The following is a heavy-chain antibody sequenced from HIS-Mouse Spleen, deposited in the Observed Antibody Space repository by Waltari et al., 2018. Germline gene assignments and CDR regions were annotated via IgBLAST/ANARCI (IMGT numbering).Heavy chain of an antibody. CDR2: ISYDGSNK. D-gene: IGHD7-27*01. CDR3: ARGPLANWGYRAFDI. J-gene: IGHJ3*02. Sequence: QVQLVESGGGVVQPGRSLRLSCAASGFTFSSYAMPGVRQAPGKGLEWVAVISYDGSNKYYADSVKGRFTISRDNSKNTLYLQMNSLRAEDTAVYYCARGPLANWGYRAFDIWGQGTMVTVSS. CDR1: GFTFSSYA. V-gene: IGHV3-30-3*01.